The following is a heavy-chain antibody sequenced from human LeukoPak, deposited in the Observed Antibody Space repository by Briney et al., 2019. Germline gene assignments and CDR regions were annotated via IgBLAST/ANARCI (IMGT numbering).Heavy chain of an antibody. CDR1: GFTFSSYS. J-gene: IGHJ4*02. D-gene: IGHD5-18*01. CDR2: LSSSSSYI. Sequence: GGSLRLSCAASGFTFSSYSMNWVRQAPGKGLEWVSSLSSSSSYIYYADSVKGRFTISRDNAKNSLYLQMNSLRAEDTAVYYCARDSKPWIQLWLRGAFDYWGQGTLVTVSS. V-gene: IGHV3-21*01. CDR3: ARDSKPWIQLWLRGAFDY.